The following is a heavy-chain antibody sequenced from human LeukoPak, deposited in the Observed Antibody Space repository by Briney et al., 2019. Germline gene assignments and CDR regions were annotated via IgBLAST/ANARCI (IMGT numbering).Heavy chain of an antibody. J-gene: IGHJ5*02. V-gene: IGHV1-69*04. CDR1: GGTFSSYA. Sequence: ASVKVSCKASGGTFSSYAISWVRQAPGQGLEWMGRIIPILGIANYAQKFQGRVTITADKSTSTAYMELSSLRSEDTAVYYCTRQNGGDPDYGGPSDSGSDWFDPWGQGTLVTVSS. D-gene: IGHD4-23*01. CDR3: TRQNGGDPDYGGPSDSGSDWFDP. CDR2: IIPILGIA.